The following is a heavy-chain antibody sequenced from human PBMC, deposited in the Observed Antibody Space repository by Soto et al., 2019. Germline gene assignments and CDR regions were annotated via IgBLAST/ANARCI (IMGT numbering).Heavy chain of an antibody. J-gene: IGHJ5*02. V-gene: IGHV1-8*01. Sequence: QVQLVQSGAEVKKPGASVKVSCTGSGYTFRSYDIHWVRQATGQGLEWMGWVNPNTGNTGYAQKFQGRVTMTRDMPKSSAYMEVNSLTSEDTAIYYCARAYGAGSFDVWGQGTLVSVSS. CDR3: ARAYGAGSFDV. CDR2: VNPNTGNT. CDR1: GYTFRSYD. D-gene: IGHD3-10*01.